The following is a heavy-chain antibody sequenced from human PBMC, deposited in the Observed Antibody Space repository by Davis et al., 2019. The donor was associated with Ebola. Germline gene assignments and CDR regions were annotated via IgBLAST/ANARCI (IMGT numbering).Heavy chain of an antibody. CDR3: TSQAGITGSEGDY. CDR1: GFTFGDYA. J-gene: IGHJ4*02. V-gene: IGHV3-49*04. CDR2: IRSKGYGGTT. Sequence: LSLTCAASGFTFGDYAMSWVRQAPGKGLEWVGFIRSKGYGGTTEYAASVKGRFTMSRDDSKSIAYLQMNSLKTEDTAVYYCTSQAGITGSEGDYWGQGTLVTVSS. D-gene: IGHD1-20*01.